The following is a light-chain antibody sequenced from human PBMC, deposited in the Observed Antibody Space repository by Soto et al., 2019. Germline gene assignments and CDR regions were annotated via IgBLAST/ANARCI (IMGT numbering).Light chain of an antibody. J-gene: IGKJ4*01. Sequence: DIQMTQSPSTLSASVGDRVTITCRASQSISSWLAWYQQKPGKAPKVLIYKASTLESGVPSRFSGSGSGTEFTLTISSLQPDDFATYYCQQYNSYSLTFCGGTKVEIK. CDR3: QQYNSYSLT. CDR1: QSISSW. V-gene: IGKV1-5*03. CDR2: KAS.